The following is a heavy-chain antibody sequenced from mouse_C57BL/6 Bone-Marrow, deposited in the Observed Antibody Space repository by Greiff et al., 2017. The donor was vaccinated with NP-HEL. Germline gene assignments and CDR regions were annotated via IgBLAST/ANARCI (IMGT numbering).Heavy chain of an antibody. J-gene: IGHJ2*01. Sequence: HVQLQQPGAELVMPGASVKLSCKASGYTFTSYWMHWVKQRPGQGLEWIGEIDPSDSYTNYNQKFKGKSTLTVDKSSSTAYMQLSSLTSEDSAVYYCARSGGWLLHYFDYWGQGTTLTVSS. V-gene: IGHV1-69*01. CDR3: ARSGGWLLHYFDY. CDR2: IDPSDSYT. D-gene: IGHD2-3*01. CDR1: GYTFTSYW.